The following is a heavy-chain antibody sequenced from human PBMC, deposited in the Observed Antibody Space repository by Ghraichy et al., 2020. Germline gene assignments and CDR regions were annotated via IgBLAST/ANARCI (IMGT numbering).Heavy chain of an antibody. D-gene: IGHD2-15*01. J-gene: IGHJ6*02. CDR3: AREKGYCSGGSCYYYGMDV. CDR2: IYYSGST. Sequence: SQTLSLTCTVSGGSISSYYWSWIRQPPGKGLEWIGYIYYSGSTNYNPSLKSRVTISVDTSKNQFSLKLSSVTAADTAVYYCAREKGYCSGGSCYYYGMDVWGQGTTVTVSS. CDR1: GGSISSYY. V-gene: IGHV4-59*01.